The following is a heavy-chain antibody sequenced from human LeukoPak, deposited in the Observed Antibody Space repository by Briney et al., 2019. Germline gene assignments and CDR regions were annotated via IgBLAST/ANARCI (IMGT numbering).Heavy chain of an antibody. J-gene: IGHJ5*02. D-gene: IGHD1/OR15-1a*01. CDR1: GGSISSSSYY. CDR3: ARARNKGWFDP. CDR2: IYYSGST. V-gene: IGHV4-39*01. Sequence: PSETLSLTCTVSGGSISSSSYYWGWIRQPPWKGLEWIGSIYYSGSTYYNPSLKSRVTISVDTSKNQFSLKLSSVTAADTAVYYCARARNKGWFDPWGQGTLVTVSS.